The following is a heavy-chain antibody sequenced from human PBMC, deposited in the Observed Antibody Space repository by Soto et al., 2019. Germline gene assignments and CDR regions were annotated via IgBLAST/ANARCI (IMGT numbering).Heavy chain of an antibody. D-gene: IGHD3-22*01. CDR1: VFTFTSSA. CDR2: IVVGSGNT. V-gene: IGHV1-58*01. CDR3: ARSSGYYWLIDY. Sequence: ASVKVSCKASVFTFTSSAVQRVRQARGQRLEWVGWIVVGSGNTNYAQKFQERVTITRDMSTSTAYMELSSLRSEDTAVYYCARSSGYYWLIDYWGQGTLVTVSS. J-gene: IGHJ4*02.